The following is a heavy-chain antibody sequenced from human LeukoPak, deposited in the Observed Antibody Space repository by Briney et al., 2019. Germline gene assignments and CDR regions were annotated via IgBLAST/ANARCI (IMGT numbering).Heavy chain of an antibody. CDR1: GFTVSSNY. Sequence: GGSLRLSCAASGFTVSSNYMSWVRQAPGKGLEWVSVIYSGGSTYYADSVKGRFTISRDNSKNTLYLHMNSLRAEDTAVYYCARDSDFWSGFFDYWGQGTLVTVSS. CDR2: IYSGGST. J-gene: IGHJ4*02. D-gene: IGHD3-3*01. V-gene: IGHV3-53*05. CDR3: ARDSDFWSGFFDY.